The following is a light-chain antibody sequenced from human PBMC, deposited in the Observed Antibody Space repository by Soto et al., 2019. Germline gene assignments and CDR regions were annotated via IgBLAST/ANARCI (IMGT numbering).Light chain of an antibody. Sequence: QSALTQPASMSGSPGQSITISCTGTSSDIGRYNHVSWYQHFPGKAPKLIIYAVSNRPSGVSYRFSGSKSGNTASLTISGLQAEDEADYYCISYTVTRPYLFGTGTKVTVL. CDR1: SSDIGRYNH. CDR2: AVS. CDR3: ISYTVTRPYL. J-gene: IGLJ1*01. V-gene: IGLV2-14*01.